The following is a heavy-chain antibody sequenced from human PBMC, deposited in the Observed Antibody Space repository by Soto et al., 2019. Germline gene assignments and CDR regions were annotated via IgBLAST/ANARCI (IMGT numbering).Heavy chain of an antibody. J-gene: IGHJ5*02. Sequence: ASGKASCKVSGYTLTELSMHWVRQAPGNGLAWMGGFDPEDGETIYAQKFPGRVTMTKDTSIRTVYMELSSLRSDDTAVYYCARDSDFGGQLVENWFDPWGQGTLVSVSS. CDR2: FDPEDGET. D-gene: IGHD6-6*01. V-gene: IGHV1-24*01. CDR3: ARDSDFGGQLVENWFDP. CDR1: GYTLTELS.